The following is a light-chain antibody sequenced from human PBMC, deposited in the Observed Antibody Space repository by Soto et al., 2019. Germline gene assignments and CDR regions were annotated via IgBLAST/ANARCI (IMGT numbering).Light chain of an antibody. CDR2: DAS. CDR1: QSIRTL. CDR3: EIVKAYPRI. V-gene: IGKV1-5*01. J-gene: IGKJ4*01. Sequence: DIQMTQSPSTLSASVGDRVTITCRASQSIRTLLACYQQKPGKAPKLLISDASTLHSGVPSRFSGRKSWTRCPRTVDSVQPEDLATLYREIVKAYPRIVGGGTKVDIK.